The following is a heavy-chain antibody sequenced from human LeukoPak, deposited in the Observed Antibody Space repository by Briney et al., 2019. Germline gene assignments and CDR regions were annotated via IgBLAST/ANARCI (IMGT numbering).Heavy chain of an antibody. CDR1: GFTFSSYS. CDR3: ARSFYDSSGYFVGYYYYYMDV. CDR2: ISSSSSYM. D-gene: IGHD3-22*01. Sequence: GGSLSHACAASGFTFSSYSLNWVRQAPGKGLEWVSSISSSSSYMYYADSVKGRFTISRDNAKNSLYLQMNSLRAEDTAVYYCARSFYDSSGYFVGYYYYYMDVWGKGTTVTISS. J-gene: IGHJ6*03. V-gene: IGHV3-21*01.